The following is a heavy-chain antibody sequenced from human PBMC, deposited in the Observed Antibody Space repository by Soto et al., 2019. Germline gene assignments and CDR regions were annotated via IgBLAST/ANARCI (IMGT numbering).Heavy chain of an antibody. D-gene: IGHD6-19*01. CDR1: GFTFTSYA. V-gene: IGHV3-23*01. CDR2: LSGNVVNT. Sequence: EVQLLESGGGLVQPGGSLRLSCAASGFTFTSYAMSWVRQAPGKGLEWVSSLSGNVVNTYYADSVKGRFTISRDNSKNTLYLQMNSLRAEDTAIYYCAKPHSNDWAIPDAFDIWGQGTMVTVSA. J-gene: IGHJ3*02. CDR3: AKPHSNDWAIPDAFDI.